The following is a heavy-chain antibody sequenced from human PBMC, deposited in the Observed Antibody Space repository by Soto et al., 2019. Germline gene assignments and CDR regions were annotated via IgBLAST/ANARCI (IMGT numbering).Heavy chain of an antibody. Sequence: QVQLQQWGAGLLKPSETLSLTCAVYGGSFSGYYWSWIRQPPGKGLAWIGDINHSGSTNYNPSLRSQDTTTVDAANNQFSRERGSVTAADTTVYYCATVSGPMGRYWSSTGCSVWGKGSTVTVSS. CDR1: GGSFSGYY. CDR3: ATVSGPMGRYWSSTGCSV. CDR2: INHSGST. J-gene: IGHJ6*04. V-gene: IGHV4-34*01. D-gene: IGHD2-2*01.